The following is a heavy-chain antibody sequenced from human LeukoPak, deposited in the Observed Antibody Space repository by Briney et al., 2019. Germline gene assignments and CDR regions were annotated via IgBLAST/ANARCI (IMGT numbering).Heavy chain of an antibody. V-gene: IGHV4-39*01. CDR2: SYYSETT. CDR3: ARQLGAYSYPFDI. Sequence: SETLSLTCTVSGGSISSSSYYWGRIPQPPGKGLEWSVSSYYSETTLYNPSLTSRVTISVYTSKNLFSLRLNSVTAADTAVYYCARQLGAYSYPFDIWGQGTKVTVYS. CDR1: GGSISSSSYY. D-gene: IGHD3-16*01. J-gene: IGHJ3*02.